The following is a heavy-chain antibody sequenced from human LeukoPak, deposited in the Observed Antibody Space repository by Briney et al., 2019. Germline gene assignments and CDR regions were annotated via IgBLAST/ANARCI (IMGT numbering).Heavy chain of an antibody. Sequence: ASVKVSCKASGYTFTGYYIHWVRQAPGQGLEWMGWINPNSGGTNYAQKFQGGVTMTRDTSISTAYMELSRLRSDDTAVYYCAGVSGSYLSPFDYWGQGTLVTVSS. CDR2: INPNSGGT. CDR3: AGVSGSYLSPFDY. CDR1: GYTFTGYY. D-gene: IGHD1-26*01. V-gene: IGHV1-2*02. J-gene: IGHJ4*02.